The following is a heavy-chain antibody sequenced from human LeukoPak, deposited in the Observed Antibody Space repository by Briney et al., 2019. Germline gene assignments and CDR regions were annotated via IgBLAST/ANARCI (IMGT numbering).Heavy chain of an antibody. CDR1: GFTFSSYW. CDR3: ASDDGSGTFDYYGMDV. D-gene: IGHD3-10*01. CDR2: IKQDGSEK. J-gene: IGHJ6*02. V-gene: IGHV3-7*01. Sequence: GGSLRLSCAASGFTFSSYWMSWVRQAPGKGLEWVANIKQDGSEKYYVDSVKGRFTISRDNAKNSLYLHMNSLRAEDTAVYYCASDDGSGTFDYYGMDVWGQGTTVTVSS.